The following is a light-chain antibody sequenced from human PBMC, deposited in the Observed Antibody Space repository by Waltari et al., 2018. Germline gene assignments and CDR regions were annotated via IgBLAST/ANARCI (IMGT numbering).Light chain of an antibody. CDR3: QAWDSGTV. CDR1: DLATNY. CDR2: QNN. Sequence: SRQLTQPPSVSVSPAQTGSISCSGDDLATNYAHWYQQKPGRSPVLVIHQNNKRPSGIPDRFSGSKSGKTATLTISGTQAMDEADYYCQAWDSGTVFGGGTKLTVL. J-gene: IGLJ3*02. V-gene: IGLV3-1*01.